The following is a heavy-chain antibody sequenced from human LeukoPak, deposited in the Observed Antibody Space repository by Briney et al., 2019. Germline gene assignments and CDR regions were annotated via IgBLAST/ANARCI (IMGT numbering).Heavy chain of an antibody. Sequence: GGFLRLSCAASGFTFSTYSMSWVRQAPGKGLEWVSAISSSGGSTDYTDSVKGRFTISRDNSKNTLYLQMNSLRAEDTAVYYCAKKMSITAASQVDYWGQGTLVTVSS. D-gene: IGHD1-20*01. J-gene: IGHJ4*02. CDR1: GFTFSTYS. CDR2: ISSSGGST. CDR3: AKKMSITAASQVDY. V-gene: IGHV3-23*01.